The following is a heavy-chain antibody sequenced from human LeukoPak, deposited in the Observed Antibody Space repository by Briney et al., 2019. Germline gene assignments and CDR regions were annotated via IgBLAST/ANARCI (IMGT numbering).Heavy chain of an antibody. V-gene: IGHV1-18*01. CDR1: GYTFTSYG. CDR2: ISAYNGNT. J-gene: IGHJ5*02. CDR3: ARAIELVGWFGELLGSSPPPFDP. Sequence: ASVKVSCKASGYTFTSYGISWMRQAPGQGLEWMGWISAYNGNTNYAQKLQGRVTMTTDTSTSAAYMELRSLRSDDTAVYYCARAIELVGWFGELLGSSPPPFDPWGQGTLVTVSS. D-gene: IGHD3-10*01.